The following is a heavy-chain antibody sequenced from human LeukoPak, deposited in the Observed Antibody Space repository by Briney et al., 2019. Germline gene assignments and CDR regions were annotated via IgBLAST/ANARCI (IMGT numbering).Heavy chain of an antibody. J-gene: IGHJ3*02. D-gene: IGHD3-3*01. CDR3: ARDYSYDFWSGSYYDAFDI. CDR2: IKQDGSEK. CDR1: GFTFSSYW. V-gene: IGHV3-7*01. Sequence: PGGSLRLSCAASGFTFSSYWMSWVRQAPGKGLEWVANIKQDGSEKYYVDSVKGRFTISRDNAKNSLYLQMNSLRAEDTAVYYCARDYSYDFWSGSYYDAFDIWSQGTMVTVSS.